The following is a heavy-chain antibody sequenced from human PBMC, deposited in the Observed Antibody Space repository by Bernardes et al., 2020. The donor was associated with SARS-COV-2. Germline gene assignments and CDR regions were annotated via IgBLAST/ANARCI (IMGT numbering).Heavy chain of an antibody. V-gene: IGHV4-34*01. CDR3: ARRSYGPSKPPFDY. CDR1: GGSFSGYY. Sequence: SETLSLTCAVYGGSFSGYYWSWIRQPPGKGLEWIGEINHSGSTNYNPSLKSRVTISVDTSKNQFSLKLSSVTAADTAVYYCARRSYGPSKPPFDYWGQGTLVTVSS. J-gene: IGHJ4*02. D-gene: IGHD3-10*01. CDR2: INHSGST.